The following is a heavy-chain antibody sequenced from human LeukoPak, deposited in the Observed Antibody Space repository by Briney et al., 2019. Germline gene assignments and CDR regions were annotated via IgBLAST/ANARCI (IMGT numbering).Heavy chain of an antibody. J-gene: IGHJ4*02. CDR3: ARRAGDYSHPYDY. CDR2: IYTTGRT. V-gene: IGHV3-53*01. D-gene: IGHD3-22*01. CDR1: GFTVSSNS. Sequence: GGSLRLSCTVTGFTVSSNSMSWVRQAPGKGLEWVSFIYTTGRTHDSDSVKGRFTISRDSSKNTLYLQMNSLRAEDTAVYYCARRAGDYSHPYDYWGQGTLVTVSS.